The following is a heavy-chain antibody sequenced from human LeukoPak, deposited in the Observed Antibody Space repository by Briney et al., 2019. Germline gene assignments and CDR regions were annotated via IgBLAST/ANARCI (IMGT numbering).Heavy chain of an antibody. V-gene: IGHV3-74*01. D-gene: IGHD6-13*01. CDR3: ARRVDMQAAAGIDY. CDR2: INPDGSST. J-gene: IGHJ4*02. Sequence: QSGGSLRLSCAASGFTFSRYWMHWVRQAPEKGLVWVSRINPDGSSTNYADSVKGRFTISRDNSKNTLYLQMNSLRAEDTALYYCARRVDMQAAAGIDYWGQGTLVTVSS. CDR1: GFTFSRYW.